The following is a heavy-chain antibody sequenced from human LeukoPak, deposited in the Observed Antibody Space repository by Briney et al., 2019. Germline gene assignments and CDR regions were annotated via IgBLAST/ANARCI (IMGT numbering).Heavy chain of an antibody. D-gene: IGHD3-22*01. CDR3: AKDDIITMIVGY. CDR2: ISGSGGST. J-gene: IGHJ4*02. Sequence: AISGSGGSTYYADSVKGRFTISRDNSKNTLYLQMNSLRAEDTAVYYCAKDDIITMIVGYWGQGTLVTVSS. V-gene: IGHV3-23*01.